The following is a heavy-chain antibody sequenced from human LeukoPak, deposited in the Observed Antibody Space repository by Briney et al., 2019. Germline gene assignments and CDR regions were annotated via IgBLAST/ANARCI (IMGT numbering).Heavy chain of an antibody. V-gene: IGHV4-38-2*02. CDR1: GYSISSAYC. Sequence: SETLSLTCTVSGYSISSAYCWGWIRQPPGKGLEWVGSLYHTGSTYYNPSLKSRFTLSVDTSKNQFSLKLSSVPAADTAVYYCARDSDFSYMDVWGKGTTVTVSS. J-gene: IGHJ6*03. CDR3: ARDSDFSYMDV. CDR2: LYHTGST. D-gene: IGHD3-3*01.